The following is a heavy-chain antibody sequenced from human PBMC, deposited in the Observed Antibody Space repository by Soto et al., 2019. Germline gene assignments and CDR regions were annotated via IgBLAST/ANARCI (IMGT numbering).Heavy chain of an antibody. J-gene: IGHJ5*02. D-gene: IGHD1-20*01. CDR1: GGSIDSGGYF. CDR2: IYHSGIT. Sequence: PSETLSLTCSVSGGSIDSGGYFWSWIRQHPGKGLECIGYIYHSGITYYNPSLKSRVTISVDTSKNEFSLQLRSVTAADTAVYFCASFHNPSPGWFDPWGQGTLVTIS. V-gene: IGHV4-31*03. CDR3: ASFHNPSPGWFDP.